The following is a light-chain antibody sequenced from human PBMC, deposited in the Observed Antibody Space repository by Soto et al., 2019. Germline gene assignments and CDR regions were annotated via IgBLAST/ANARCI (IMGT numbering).Light chain of an antibody. CDR2: QSN. J-gene: IGLJ1*01. CDR3: GAWDSSLSAWV. V-gene: IGLV1-51*02. Sequence: SVLTQPPSVSAAPGQKVTISCSGSSSNIGNSYVSWYQQLPGTAPKLLIHQSNERPSGIPDRFSGSKSGTSATLGITGLQTGDEADYYCGAWDSSLSAWVFGTGTKVTVL. CDR1: SSNIGNSY.